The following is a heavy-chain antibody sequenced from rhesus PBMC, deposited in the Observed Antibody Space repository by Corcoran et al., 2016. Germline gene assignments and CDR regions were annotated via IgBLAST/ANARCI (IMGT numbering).Heavy chain of an antibody. D-gene: IGHD7-45*01. CDR3: ARAAELGYFDI. V-gene: IGHV4S9*01. Sequence: QVQLQESGPGLVKPSETLSLSCAVSGGSIRDSYYWNWIRQPPGKGLEWFGNIYVNSANTYSNPPLKGRVTISKDTSKNQFFLKLSSVTAADTAVYYCARAAELGYFDIWGPGTPITISS. CDR1: GGSIRDSYY. J-gene: IGHJ2*01. CDR2: IYVNSANT.